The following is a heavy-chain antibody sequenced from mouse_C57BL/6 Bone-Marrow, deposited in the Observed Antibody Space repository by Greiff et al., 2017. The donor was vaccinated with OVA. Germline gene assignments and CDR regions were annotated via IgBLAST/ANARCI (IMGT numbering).Heavy chain of an antibody. D-gene: IGHD6-1*01. CDR2: IRNKANGYTT. V-gene: IGHV7-3*01. CDR1: GFTFTDYY. Sequence: EVMLVESGGGLVQPGGSLSLSCAASGFTFTDYYMSWVRQPPGKALEWLGFIRNKANGYTTEYSASVKGRFTISRDNSQSILYLQMNALRAEDSATYYCARYTASSMDYWGQGTSVTVSS. J-gene: IGHJ4*01. CDR3: ARYTASSMDY.